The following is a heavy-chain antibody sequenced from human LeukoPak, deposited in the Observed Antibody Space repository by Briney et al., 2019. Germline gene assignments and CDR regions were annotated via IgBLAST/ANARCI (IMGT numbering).Heavy chain of an antibody. CDR1: GGSISSGGYS. CDR2: IYHSGST. D-gene: IGHD4-17*01. Sequence: SETLSLTCAVSGGSISSGGYSWSWIRQPRGKGLEWIGYIYHSGSTYYNPSLKSRVTISVDRSKNQYSLKLSSVTAADTAVYYCARASYGDYVFDYWGQGTLVTVSS. V-gene: IGHV4-30-2*01. CDR3: ARASYGDYVFDY. J-gene: IGHJ4*02.